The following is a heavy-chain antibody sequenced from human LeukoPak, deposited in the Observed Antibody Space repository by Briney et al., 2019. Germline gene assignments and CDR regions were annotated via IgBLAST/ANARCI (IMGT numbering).Heavy chain of an antibody. Sequence: GGSLRLSCEAYGFTFSSYAMHWVRHVPGKGREGVAFIRFDGSETDFLDSVKGRFTISRDNSKNTVYLDMKNLRPEDTAIYYCAKQHSSMVRGVDNWGRGTLVTVSS. D-gene: IGHD3-10*01. V-gene: IGHV3-30*02. CDR2: IRFDGSET. CDR1: GFTFSSYA. CDR3: AKQHSSMVRGVDN. J-gene: IGHJ4*02.